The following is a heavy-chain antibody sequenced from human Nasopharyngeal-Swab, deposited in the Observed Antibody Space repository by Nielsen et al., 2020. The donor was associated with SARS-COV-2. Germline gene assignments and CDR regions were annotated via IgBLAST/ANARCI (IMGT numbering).Heavy chain of an antibody. CDR1: GFSFSDYE. V-gene: IGHV3-48*03. D-gene: IGHD3-16*01. CDR2: ISGGGSAI. J-gene: IGHJ6*02. CDR3: VRGGAAPDYYYYGMDV. Sequence: GGSLRLSCTASGFSFSDYEMNWVRQAPGKGLGWVSYISGGGSAIYYADSVKGRFTISRDNAKNSLYLQMNSLRAEDTAVYYCVRGGAAPDYYYYGMDVWGQGTTVTVSS.